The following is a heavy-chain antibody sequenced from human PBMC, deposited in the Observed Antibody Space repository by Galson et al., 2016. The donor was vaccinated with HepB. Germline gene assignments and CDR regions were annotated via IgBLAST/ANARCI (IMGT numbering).Heavy chain of an antibody. CDR1: GFTVRNYY. CDR3: KGYSAGDY. CDR2: IYRGGGT. Sequence: SLRLSCAASGFTVRNYYMSWVRQAPGKGLEWVALIYRGGGTYYAESLKGRFIISRDSAKNTLYLQKKILGVEDTAVYYCKGYSAGDYWGQGTLVTVSS. V-gene: IGHV3-53*01. J-gene: IGHJ4*02. D-gene: IGHD2-21*01.